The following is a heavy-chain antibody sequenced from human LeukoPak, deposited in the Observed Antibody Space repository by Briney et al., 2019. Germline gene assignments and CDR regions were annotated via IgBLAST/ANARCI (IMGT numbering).Heavy chain of an antibody. CDR2: ISAYNRNT. J-gene: IGHJ4*02. D-gene: IGHD6-19*01. CDR1: GYTFTSYG. CDR3: ARDLGIAVAGTSGY. Sequence: RASVKVSCKASGYTFTSYGISWVRQAPGQGLEWMGWISAYNRNTNYAQKLQGRVTMTTDTSTRTAYMELRSLRSDDTAVYYCARDLGIAVAGTSGYWGQGTLVTVSS. V-gene: IGHV1-18*01.